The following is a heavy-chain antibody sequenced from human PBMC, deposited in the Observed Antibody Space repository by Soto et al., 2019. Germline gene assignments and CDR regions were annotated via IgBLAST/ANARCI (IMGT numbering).Heavy chain of an antibody. CDR3: VRPLPSGQTHSRDV. CDR2: IYNDGTT. J-gene: IGHJ6*02. V-gene: IGHV3-53*01. D-gene: IGHD3-10*01. CDR1: GIPVAGSY. Sequence: PGGSLRLSCVASGIPVAGSYMAWVRQAPGKGLEWASVIYNDGTTYYSQSVEGRFTISRDTSKNTLYLQMDRLRDEDTAVYYCVRPLPSGQTHSRDVWGQGTTFT.